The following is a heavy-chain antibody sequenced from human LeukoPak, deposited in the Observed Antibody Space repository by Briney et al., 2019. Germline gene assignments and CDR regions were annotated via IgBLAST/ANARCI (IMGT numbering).Heavy chain of an antibody. Sequence: GGSLRLSCAASGFTFSSYSMNWVRQAPGKGLEWVSSISSSSSDMYYADSVKGQFTISRDNAKNSLYLQMNSLRAEDTAVYYCARGNLVDKAIGDFWGQGTLVTVSS. J-gene: IGHJ4*02. V-gene: IGHV3-21*01. CDR3: ARGNLVDKAIGDF. CDR2: ISSSSSDM. D-gene: IGHD5-18*01. CDR1: GFTFSSYS.